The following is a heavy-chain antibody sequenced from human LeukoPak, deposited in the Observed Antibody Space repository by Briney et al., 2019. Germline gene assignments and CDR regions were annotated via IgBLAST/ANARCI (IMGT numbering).Heavy chain of an antibody. V-gene: IGHV4-38-2*02. D-gene: IGHD4-17*01. CDR2: IYHSGST. J-gene: IGHJ5*02. CDR1: GYSISSGYY. CDR3: ARDHYDYGDYFPSWFDP. Sequence: SETLSLTCTVSGYSISSGYYWGWIRQPPGKGLEWIGSIYHSGSTYYNPSLKSRVTISVDTSKNQFSLKLSSVTAADTAVYYCARDHYDYGDYFPSWFDPWGQGTLVTVSS.